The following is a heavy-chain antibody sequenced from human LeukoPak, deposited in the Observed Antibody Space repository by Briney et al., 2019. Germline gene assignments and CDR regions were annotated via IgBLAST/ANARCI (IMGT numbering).Heavy chain of an antibody. J-gene: IGHJ5*02. D-gene: IGHD5/OR15-5a*01. Sequence: ASVKVSCKASGYTITGYYMHWVRQPPAQGLEWMGWVNPNSGGTNYAQNFQGRVTMTRDTSISTAYMELSSLRSEDTAVYYCASTPSVSGNWFDPWGQGTLVTVSS. V-gene: IGHV1-2*02. CDR3: ASTPSVSGNWFDP. CDR2: VNPNSGGT. CDR1: GYTITGYY.